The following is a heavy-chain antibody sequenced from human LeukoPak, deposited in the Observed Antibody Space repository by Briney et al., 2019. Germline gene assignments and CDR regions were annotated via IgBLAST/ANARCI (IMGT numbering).Heavy chain of an antibody. V-gene: IGHV1-24*01. Sequence: GASVKVSCKVSGYTLTELSMHWVRQAPGKGLEWMGGFDPEDGETIYAQKFQGRVTMTEDTSTDTAYMELSSLRSEDTAVYYCATVGVVPAAMRYNWFDPWGQGTLVTVSS. J-gene: IGHJ5*02. CDR2: FDPEDGET. CDR1: GYTLTELS. D-gene: IGHD2-2*01. CDR3: ATVGVVPAAMRYNWFDP.